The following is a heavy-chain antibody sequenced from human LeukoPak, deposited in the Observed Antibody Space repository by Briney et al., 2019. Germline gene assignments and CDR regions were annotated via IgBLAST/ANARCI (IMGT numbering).Heavy chain of an antibody. CDR3: ARGGPDSSDYSSLFDY. J-gene: IGHJ4*02. Sequence: PGGSLRLSCAASEFTFSSYGMHWVRQAPGKGLEWVAVIWYDGSNKYYADSVKGRFTISRGNSKNTVYLQMNSLRVEDTAVYYCARGGPDSSDYSSLFDYWGRGILVTVSS. CDR2: IWYDGSNK. D-gene: IGHD3-22*01. V-gene: IGHV3-33*01. CDR1: EFTFSSYG.